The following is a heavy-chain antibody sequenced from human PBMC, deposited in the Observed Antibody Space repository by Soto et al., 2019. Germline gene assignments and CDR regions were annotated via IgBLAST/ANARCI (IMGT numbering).Heavy chain of an antibody. Sequence: SETLSLTCTVSGGSISGHYWSWIRQPAGKGLEWIGRIYATGTTDYNPSLKSRVMMSVDTSKKQFSLKLRSVTAADTAVYYCVRDGTKTLRDWFDPWGQGISVTVSS. J-gene: IGHJ5*02. V-gene: IGHV4-4*07. D-gene: IGHD1-1*01. CDR1: GGSISGHY. CDR3: VRDGTKTLRDWFDP. CDR2: IYATGTT.